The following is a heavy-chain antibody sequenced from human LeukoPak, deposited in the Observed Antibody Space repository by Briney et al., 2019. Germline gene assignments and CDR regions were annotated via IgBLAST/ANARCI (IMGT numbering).Heavy chain of an antibody. J-gene: IGHJ4*02. CDR1: GFTFSSYG. V-gene: IGHV3-30*18. CDR2: ISYDGSNK. CDR3: AKNSPRYCGGDCPLDS. D-gene: IGHD2-21*02. Sequence: GRSLRLSCAASGFTFSSYGMHWVRQAPGKGLEWVAVISYDGSNKYYADSVKGRFTISRDNSKNTLYLQMNSLRAEDTAVYYCAKNSPRYCGGDCPLDSWGQGTLVTVSS.